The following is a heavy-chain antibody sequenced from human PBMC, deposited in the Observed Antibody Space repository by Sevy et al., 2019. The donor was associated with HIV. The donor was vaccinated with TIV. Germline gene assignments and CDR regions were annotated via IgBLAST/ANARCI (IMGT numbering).Heavy chain of an antibody. J-gene: IGHJ4*02. Sequence: GGSMRLSCAASGFIFSYYGMHWVRQAPGKGLEWVAVIWYDGSNTIYADSVKGRFTISRDNSKNILYLQMNSLRDEDTAVYYYARDPHEIMLSGSYYLYWGQGTRVTVSS. CDR3: ARDPHEIMLSGSYYLY. V-gene: IGHV3-33*01. CDR1: GFIFSYYG. CDR2: IWYDGSNT. D-gene: IGHD1-26*01.